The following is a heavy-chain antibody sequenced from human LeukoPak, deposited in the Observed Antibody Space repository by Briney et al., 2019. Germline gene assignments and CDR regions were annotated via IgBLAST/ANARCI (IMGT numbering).Heavy chain of an antibody. CDR3: ARGGGDILTGFYDN. CDR1: GGSISSYY. D-gene: IGHD3-9*01. Sequence: SETLSLTCTVSGGSISSYYWSWIRQPPGKGLEWIGYIYYSGSTNYNPSLKSRATISVDTSKNQFSLKLSSVTAADTAVYYCARGGGDILTGFYDNWGQGTLVTVSS. J-gene: IGHJ4*02. V-gene: IGHV4-59*01. CDR2: IYYSGST.